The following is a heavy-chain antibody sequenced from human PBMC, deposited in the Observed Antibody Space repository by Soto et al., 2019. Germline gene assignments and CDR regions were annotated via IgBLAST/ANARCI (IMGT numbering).Heavy chain of an antibody. CDR1: GYTFTGYY. J-gene: IGHJ4*02. Sequence: GASVKVSCKASGYTFTGYYIHWVRQAPLQVLEWMVCINPNSGGTNYAQKFQGRVTMTRDTYISTAYMELSRLRSDDTAVYYCAGDAVSGQLFFECWGKGTRVTVSS. D-gene: IGHD3-10*01. CDR2: INPNSGGT. V-gene: IGHV1-2*02. CDR3: AGDAVSGQLFFEC.